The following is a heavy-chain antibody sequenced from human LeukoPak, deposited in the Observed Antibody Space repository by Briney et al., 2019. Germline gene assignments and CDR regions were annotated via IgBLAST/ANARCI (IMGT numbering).Heavy chain of an antibody. CDR2: IYYSGST. CDR1: GGSISSSSYY. Sequence: PSETLSLTCTVSGGSISSSSYYWSWIRQPPGKGLEWIGYIYYSGSTNYNPSLKSRVTISVDTSKNQFSLKLSSVTAADTAVYYCARVGVTAYWGQGTLVTVSS. J-gene: IGHJ4*02. CDR3: ARVGVTAY. V-gene: IGHV4-61*01. D-gene: IGHD4-11*01.